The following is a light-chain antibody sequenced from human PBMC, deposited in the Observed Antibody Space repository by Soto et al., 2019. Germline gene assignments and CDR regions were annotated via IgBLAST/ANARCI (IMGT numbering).Light chain of an antibody. J-gene: IGLJ1*01. CDR2: EVS. CDR1: SSDIGNYDF. V-gene: IGLV2-14*01. CDR3: QSYDANLNRLNYV. Sequence: QSALTQPASVSGSPGQSITISCTGTSSDIGNYDFVSWYQQVPGTAPKAMIYEVSSRPSGVPDRFSGSKSGTSASLAITGLQAEDEADYYCQSYDANLNRLNYVFGTGTKLTVL.